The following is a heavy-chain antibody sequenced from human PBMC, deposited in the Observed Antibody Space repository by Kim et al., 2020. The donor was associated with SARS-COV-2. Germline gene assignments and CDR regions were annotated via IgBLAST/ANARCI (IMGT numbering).Heavy chain of an antibody. CDR3: TFRITMVRGGFDY. CDR1: GFTFGDYA. Sequence: GGSLRLSRTASGFTFGDYAMSWFRQAPGKGLEWVGFIRSKAYGGTTEYAASVKGRFTISRDDSKSIAYLQMNSLKTEDTAVYYCTFRITMVRGGFDYWGQGTLVTVSS. D-gene: IGHD3-10*01. V-gene: IGHV3-49*03. J-gene: IGHJ4*02. CDR2: IRSKAYGGTT.